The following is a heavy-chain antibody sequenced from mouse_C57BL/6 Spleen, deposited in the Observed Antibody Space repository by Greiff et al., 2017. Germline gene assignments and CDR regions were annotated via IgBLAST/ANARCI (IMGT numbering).Heavy chain of an antibody. V-gene: IGHV10-1*01. Sequence: EVQLVESGGGLVQPKGSLKLSCAASGFSFNTYAMNWVRQAPGKGLEWVARIRSKSNNYATYYADSVKDRFTISRDDSESMLYLQMNNLKTEDTAMYYCVRHDYSSYYFDYWGQGTTLTVSS. CDR2: IRSKSNNYAT. J-gene: IGHJ2*01. D-gene: IGHD2-13*01. CDR1: GFSFNTYA. CDR3: VRHDYSSYYFDY.